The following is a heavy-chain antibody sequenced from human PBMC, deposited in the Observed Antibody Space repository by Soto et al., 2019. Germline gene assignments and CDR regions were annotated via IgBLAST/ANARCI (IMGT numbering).Heavy chain of an antibody. D-gene: IGHD3-16*02. J-gene: IGHJ4*02. CDR3: ARVPIV. CDR1: GASISGGGYS. CDR2: IYHSGST. Sequence: HLQLQEPGSELLNPSQTLSLTCAVSGASISGGGYSWSWIRQPPGKGLEWIGYIYHSGSTYYNPSLKSRVTISVDRSKNQFSLKLSSVTAADTAVYYCARVPIVWGQGTLVTVSS. V-gene: IGHV4-30-2*01.